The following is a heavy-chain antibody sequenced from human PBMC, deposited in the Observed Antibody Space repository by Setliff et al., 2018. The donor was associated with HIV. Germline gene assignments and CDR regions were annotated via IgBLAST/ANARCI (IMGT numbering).Heavy chain of an antibody. J-gene: IGHJ4*02. CDR1: GGSISSGSYY. CDR3: ARDRNYYDSSVFDY. D-gene: IGHD3-22*01. Sequence: KPSETLSLTCTVSGGSISSGSYYWSWIRQPAGKGLEWIGRIYTSGSPNYNPSLKSRVTISVDTSKKQFSLKLSSVTAADTAVYYCARDRNYYDSSVFDYWGQGTLVAVSS. V-gene: IGHV4-61*02. CDR2: IYTSGSP.